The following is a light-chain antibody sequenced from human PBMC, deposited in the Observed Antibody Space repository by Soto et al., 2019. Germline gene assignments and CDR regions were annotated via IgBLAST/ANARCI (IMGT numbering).Light chain of an antibody. CDR2: DAS. CDR1: RSGSGW. Sequence: IQLPPSPSALSGSVWDRVTITCRASRSGSGWLAWYQQKPGKAPILLIYDASTLQSGVPARFSGSGSETEFTLTISSLEPDDFAVYYCQQYGTYSLTFGPGTKVDIK. CDR3: QQYGTYSLT. V-gene: IGKV1-5*01. J-gene: IGKJ1*01.